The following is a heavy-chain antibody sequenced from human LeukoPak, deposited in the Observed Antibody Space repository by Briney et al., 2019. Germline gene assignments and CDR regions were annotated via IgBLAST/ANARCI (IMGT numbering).Heavy chain of an antibody. CDR3: ARQGPYDIGTAKLDL. D-gene: IGHD2-21*01. CDR1: GGSISSSVSY. CDR2: IYYIGST. V-gene: IGHV4-39*01. Sequence: SETLSLTCSVSGGSISSSVSYWAWIRRPPGKGLEWIGSIYYIGSTYYAPSLKSRVTISVDTSNNQFSLKLSYVTAADTAIYYCARQGPYDIGTAKLDLWGQGTLVTVSS. J-gene: IGHJ5*02.